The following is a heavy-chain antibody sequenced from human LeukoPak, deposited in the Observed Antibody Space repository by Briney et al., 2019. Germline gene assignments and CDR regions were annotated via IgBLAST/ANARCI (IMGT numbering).Heavy chain of an antibody. J-gene: IGHJ4*02. CDR3: ARESSPYYYDSSGSQY. CDR2: IIPIFGTA. D-gene: IGHD3-22*01. V-gene: IGHV1-69*05. CDR1: GGTFSSYA. Sequence: GASVKVSCKASGGTFSSYAISWVRQAPGQGLEWMGGIIPIFGTANYAQKFQGRVTITTDESTSTAYMELSSLRSEDTAVCYCARESSPYYYDSSGSQYWGQGTLVTVSS.